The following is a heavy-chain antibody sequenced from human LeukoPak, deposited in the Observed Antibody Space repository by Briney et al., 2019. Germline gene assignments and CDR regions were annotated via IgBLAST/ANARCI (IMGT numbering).Heavy chain of an antibody. V-gene: IGHV3-74*01. CDR2: LNIDGSIT. J-gene: IGHJ4*02. Sequence: PGGSLRLSCAASGFTFSRYWMDWVRQVPGKGLEWVSRLNIDGSITTYADSVRGRFAISRDNAKNTLYLQMNSLRAEDTAVYYCAGVLYNNFYFDSWGQGTLVTVSS. CDR3: AGVLYNNFYFDS. CDR1: GFTFSRYW. D-gene: IGHD4-11*01.